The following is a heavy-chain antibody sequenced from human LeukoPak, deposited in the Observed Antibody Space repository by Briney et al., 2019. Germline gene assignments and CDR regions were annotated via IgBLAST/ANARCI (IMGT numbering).Heavy chain of an antibody. CDR1: GGSISSYY. D-gene: IGHD6-6*01. CDR2: IYTSGST. Sequence: PSETLSLTCTVSGGSISSYYWSWIRQPAGKGLEWIGRIYTSGSTNYNPSLKSRVTMSVDTSKNQFSLKLSSVTAADTAVYYCARGGYSSSAGYFQHWGQGTLVTVSS. V-gene: IGHV4-4*07. J-gene: IGHJ1*01. CDR3: ARGGYSSSAGYFQH.